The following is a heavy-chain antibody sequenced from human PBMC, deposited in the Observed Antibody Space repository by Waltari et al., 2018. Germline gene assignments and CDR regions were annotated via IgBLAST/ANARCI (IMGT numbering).Heavy chain of an antibody. D-gene: IGHD2-15*01. Sequence: QVQLVQSGAGVKKPGSSVKVSCKASGDTFNSYAITWVRQAPGQGLEWMGGIIPILGIANYAQKFQGRVTITADKATSTIYMELSSLRSEDTAMYYCAKGGIYAGYSFYYMDVWGKGTTVTVSS. J-gene: IGHJ6*03. V-gene: IGHV1-69*10. CDR3: AKGGIYAGYSFYYMDV. CDR2: IIPILGIA. CDR1: GDTFNSYA.